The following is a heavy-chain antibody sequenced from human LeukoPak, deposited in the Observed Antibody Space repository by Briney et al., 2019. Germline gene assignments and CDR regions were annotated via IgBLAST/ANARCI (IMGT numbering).Heavy chain of an antibody. CDR3: ARGGHAGFDY. CDR1: GGSIDRGDYY. J-gene: IGHJ4*02. CDR2: IYYSGST. D-gene: IGHD3-10*01. V-gene: IGHV4-30-4*01. Sequence: SQTLSLTCTVSGGSIDRGDYYWSWIRQPPGKGLEWIGYIYYSGSTYYDPSLKSRVTTSVDTSNNQFSLKLSSVTAADTAVYSCARGGHAGFDYWGQGTLVTVSS.